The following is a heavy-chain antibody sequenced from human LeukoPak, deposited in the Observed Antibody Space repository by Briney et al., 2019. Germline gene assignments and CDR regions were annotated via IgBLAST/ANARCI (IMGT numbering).Heavy chain of an antibody. D-gene: IGHD5-12*01. V-gene: IGHV3-30*02. J-gene: IGHJ6*03. CDR2: IRNDGTNK. Sequence: TRGSLRLSCAASGFTFSGSGMHWVRQAPGKVLEWVAFIRNDGTNKYYAESVKGRFTISRDNSKNTLYLRMNSLRAEDTAVYYCAKGSGYEHNYYYYYMDVWGKGTTVTISS. CDR3: AKGSGYEHNYYYYYMDV. CDR1: GFTFSGSG.